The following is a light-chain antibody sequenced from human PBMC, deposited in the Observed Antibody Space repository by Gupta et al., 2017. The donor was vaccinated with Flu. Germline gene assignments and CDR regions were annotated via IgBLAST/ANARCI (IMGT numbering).Light chain of an antibody. CDR2: VNSDGSH. V-gene: IGLV4-69*01. Sequence: QLVLTQSPSASASLGAPVTLTCTLSSGHSSYAIAWHQQQPERGPRYLLKVNSDGSHTKGDGIPDRFSGSSSGAERYLTISSLQSEDEADYYCQTWGTGVWMFGGGTKLTVL. CDR3: QTWGTGVWM. CDR1: SGHSSYA. J-gene: IGLJ3*02.